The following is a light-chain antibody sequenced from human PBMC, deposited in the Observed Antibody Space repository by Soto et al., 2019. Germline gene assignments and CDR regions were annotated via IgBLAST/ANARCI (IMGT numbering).Light chain of an antibody. CDR2: GAS. Sequence: EIQMTQSPSSLSASVGDRVTITCRASQGISNYLAWYQQKPGKVPKLLIYGASTLQSGVPSRLSGSGSGTDFTLIINSLQPEDVATYYCQKYDSAPLTFGQGTKVEIK. J-gene: IGKJ1*01. CDR1: QGISNY. CDR3: QKYDSAPLT. V-gene: IGKV1-27*01.